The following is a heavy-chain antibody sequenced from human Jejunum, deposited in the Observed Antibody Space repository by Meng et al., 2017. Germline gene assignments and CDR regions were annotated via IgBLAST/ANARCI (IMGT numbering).Heavy chain of an antibody. J-gene: IGHJ4*02. CDR2: IHHSGST. V-gene: IGHV4-34*01. CDR1: GDSFTDYY. CDR3: ARRIRGGSYLG. D-gene: IGHD1-26*01. Sequence: QLQLQESGPGRGKPSETLALTCTVYGDSFTDYYWNWIRQPPGKGLEWIGEIHHSGSTNYNASLESRVTISRDTSKKQFSLRLSSVTAADTAVYYCARRIRGGSYLGWGQGTLVTVSS.